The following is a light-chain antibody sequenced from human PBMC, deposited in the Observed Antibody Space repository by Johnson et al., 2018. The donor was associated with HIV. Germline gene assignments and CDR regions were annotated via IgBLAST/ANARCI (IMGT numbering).Light chain of an antibody. V-gene: IGLV1-51*02. CDR3: GTWDSSLSAVV. CDR1: SSNIGKNY. Sequence: QSVLTQPPSVSAAPGQKVTISCSGSSSNIGKNYVSWYQQLPGTAPKLLIYENNKRPSGIPDRFSGSKSGTSATLGITGLQTGDEADYYCGTWDSSLSAVVFGTWTKVTVL. CDR2: ENN. J-gene: IGLJ1*01.